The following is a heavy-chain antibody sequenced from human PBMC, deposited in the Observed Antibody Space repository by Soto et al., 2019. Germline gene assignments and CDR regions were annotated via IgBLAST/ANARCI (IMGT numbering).Heavy chain of an antibody. J-gene: IGHJ4*02. CDR1: GYTFATYW. CDR3: ARVRPTPTSGGNGDY. CDR2: IYPGDSET. V-gene: IGHV5-51*01. Sequence: EVQLVQSGAEVTKTGESLKISCKASGYTFATYWIGWVRQLPGKGLEWIGIIYPGDSETRYNPPVEGQVTMSADRSTNTAYLQWSSVKASDTAIYFCARVRPTPTSGGNGDYWGPGTLVTVSS. D-gene: IGHD1-1*01.